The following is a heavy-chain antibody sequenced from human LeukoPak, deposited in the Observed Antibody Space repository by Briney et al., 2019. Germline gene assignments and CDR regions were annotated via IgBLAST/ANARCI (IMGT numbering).Heavy chain of an antibody. D-gene: IGHD3-10*01. J-gene: IGHJ4*02. CDR2: INHSGST. CDR3: ARAPYGSGSSDY. V-gene: IGHV4-34*01. Sequence: PSETLSLTCAVYGGSFSGYYWSWIRQPPGKGLEWIGEINHSGSTNYNPSLKSRITISVDTSKIQFSLRLSSVTAADTAVYYCARAPYGSGSSDYWGQGTLVTVSS. CDR1: GGSFSGYY.